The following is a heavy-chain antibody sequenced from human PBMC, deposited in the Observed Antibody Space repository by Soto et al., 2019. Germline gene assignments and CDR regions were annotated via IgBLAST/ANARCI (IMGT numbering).Heavy chain of an antibody. V-gene: IGHV3-30*18. CDR1: GFTFSSYG. CDR2: ISYDGSNK. Sequence: GGSLRLSCAASGFTFSSYGMHWVRQAPGKGLEWVAVISYDGSNKYYADSVKGRFTISRDNSKNTLYLQMNSLRGEDTAVYYWAKSLGYNVPRTSYYGMDFWGQGPTVTVP. CDR3: AKSLGYNVPRTSYYGMDF. J-gene: IGHJ6*02. D-gene: IGHD1-20*01.